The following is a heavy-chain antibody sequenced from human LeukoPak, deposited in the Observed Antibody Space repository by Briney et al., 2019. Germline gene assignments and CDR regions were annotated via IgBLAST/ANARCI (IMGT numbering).Heavy chain of an antibody. J-gene: IGHJ2*01. D-gene: IGHD3-16*01. CDR2: INGDGSTT. Sequence: GGSLRLSCAASGFTFSSYWMHWVRQAPGKGLVWVSRINGDGSTTTYADSVTGRFTISRDNAKNTQYLQMNRLGAEDTAVYYCARVSIGAWYFDLWGRGTLVTVSS. CDR3: ARVSIGAWYFDL. CDR1: GFTFSSYW. V-gene: IGHV3-74*01.